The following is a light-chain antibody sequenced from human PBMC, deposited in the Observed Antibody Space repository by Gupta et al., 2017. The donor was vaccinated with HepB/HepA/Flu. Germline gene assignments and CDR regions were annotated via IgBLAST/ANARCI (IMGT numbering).Light chain of an antibody. CDR2: KAS. V-gene: IGKV1-5*03. CDR3: QEYSGSSWT. J-gene: IGKJ1*01. Sequence: DIQMIQSPSTLSASVGDRVTITCRASQSISNWLAWYQQKPGKAPNLLIYKASNLESGVPSRFSGSGSGTEFTLTISSLQPDDFATYYCQEYSGSSWTFGQGTKVEIK. CDR1: QSISNW.